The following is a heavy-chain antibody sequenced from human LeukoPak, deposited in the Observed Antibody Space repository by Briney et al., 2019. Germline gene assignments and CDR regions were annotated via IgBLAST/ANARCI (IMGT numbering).Heavy chain of an antibody. CDR2: ISRNSDSI. J-gene: IGHJ4*02. Sequence: GRSLRLSCAASGFTFDDYAMHWVRQAPGKGLEWVSGISRNSDSIGYADSVKGRFTISRDNAKNSLFLQMNSLRPEDTALYYCAKDLGQYFYDTNGYSSLDYWGQGTLVTVSS. CDR1: GFTFDDYA. V-gene: IGHV3-9*01. D-gene: IGHD3-22*01. CDR3: AKDLGQYFYDTNGYSSLDY.